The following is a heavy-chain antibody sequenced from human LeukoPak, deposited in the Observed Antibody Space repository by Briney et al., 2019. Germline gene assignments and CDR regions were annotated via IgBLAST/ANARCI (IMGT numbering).Heavy chain of an antibody. CDR1: GFTFSSYS. V-gene: IGHV3-21*01. CDR3: ARGRGLPGPLDY. Sequence: GGSLRLSCAASGFTFSSYSMNWVRQAPGKGLEWVSFISSSSSYIYYADSVKGRFTISRDNAKNSLYLQMNSLRAEDTAVYYCARGRGLPGPLDYWGQGTLVTVSS. J-gene: IGHJ4*02. D-gene: IGHD3-10*01. CDR2: ISSSSSYI.